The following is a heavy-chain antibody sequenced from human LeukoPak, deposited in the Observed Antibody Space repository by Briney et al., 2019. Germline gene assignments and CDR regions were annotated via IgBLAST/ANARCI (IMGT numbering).Heavy chain of an antibody. CDR1: GFTFSDYY. CDR3: ARELYYDSSGYYSGY. D-gene: IGHD3-22*01. J-gene: IGHJ4*02. Sequence: PGGSLRLSCAASGFTFSDYYMSWIRQAPGKGLGWVSYISSSGSTIYYADSVKGRFTISRDNAKNSLYLQMNSLRAEDTAVYYCARELYYDSSGYYSGYWGQGTLVTVSS. CDR2: ISSSGSTI. V-gene: IGHV3-11*01.